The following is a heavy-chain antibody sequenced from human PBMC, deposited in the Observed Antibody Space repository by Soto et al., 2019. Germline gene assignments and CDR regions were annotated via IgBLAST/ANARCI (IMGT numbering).Heavy chain of an antibody. CDR3: ARLNVVPSAIGLDP. V-gene: IGHV4-39*01. CDR2: IYYSGST. J-gene: IGHJ5*02. Sequence: SETLSLTCTVSGGSISSSSYYWGWIRQPPGKGLEWIGSIYYSGSTYYNPSLKSRVTISVDTSKNQFSLKLSSVTAADTAVYYCARLNVVPSAIGLDPWGQGTLVTVSS. CDR1: GGSISSSSYY. D-gene: IGHD2-2*02.